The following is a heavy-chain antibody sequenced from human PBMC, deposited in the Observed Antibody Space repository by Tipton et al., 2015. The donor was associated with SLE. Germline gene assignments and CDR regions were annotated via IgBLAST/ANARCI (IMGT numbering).Heavy chain of an antibody. CDR1: GGSINSSGYY. D-gene: IGHD1-7*01. V-gene: IGHV4-39*01. CDR3: ARELSDTFDI. J-gene: IGHJ3*02. CDR2: IYYSGYT. Sequence: TLSLTCTVPGGSINSSGYYWGWIRQPPGKGLEWIGSIYYSGYTYYNPSLKSRVTISVDTSKNQFSLKLSSVTAADTSVYYCARELSDTFDIWGQGTMVSVSS.